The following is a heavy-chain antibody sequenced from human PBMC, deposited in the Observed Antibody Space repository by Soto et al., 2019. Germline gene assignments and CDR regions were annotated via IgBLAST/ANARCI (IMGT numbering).Heavy chain of an antibody. CDR2: ISAYNGNT. CDR3: APYYYDSSGDRWFDP. CDR1: GYTFTSYG. J-gene: IGHJ5*02. V-gene: IGHV1-18*01. D-gene: IGHD3-22*01. Sequence: GASVKVSCKASGYTFTSYGISWVRQAPGQGLEWMGWISAYNGNTNYAQKLQGRVTMTTDTSTSTAYMELRSLRSDDTAVYYCAPYYYDSSGDRWFDPWGQGTLVTVSS.